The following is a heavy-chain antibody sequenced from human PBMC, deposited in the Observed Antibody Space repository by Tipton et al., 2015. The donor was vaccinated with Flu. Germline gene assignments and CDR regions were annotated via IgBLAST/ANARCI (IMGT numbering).Heavy chain of an antibody. CDR3: ARRDYTNYVSDPKSWFDP. J-gene: IGHJ5*02. V-gene: IGHV4-38-2*02. CDR1: GASISSDYH. CDR2: VSRSGST. Sequence: TLSLTCTVSGASISSDYHWGWIRQFPGKGLEWIGTVSRSGSTIYNPSLMSRVTISIDRSKNQFSLNLKSVTAADMAVYYCARRDYTNYVSDPKSWFDPWGQGTLVAVSS. D-gene: IGHD4-11*01.